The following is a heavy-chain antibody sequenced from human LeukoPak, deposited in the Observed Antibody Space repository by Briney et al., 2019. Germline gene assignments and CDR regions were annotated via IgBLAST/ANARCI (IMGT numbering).Heavy chain of an antibody. CDR1: GDSISSTTYN. CDR2: IYYSGST. CDR3: ARDIRDGYENGAFDY. V-gene: IGHV4-39*07. J-gene: IGHJ4*02. D-gene: IGHD5-12*01. Sequence: PSETLSLTCTVSGDSISSTTYNWGWIRQPPGKGLEWIGSIYYSGSTNYNPSLKSRVTISVDKSKNQFSLKLSSVTAADTAVYYCARDIRDGYENGAFDYWGQGTLVTVSS.